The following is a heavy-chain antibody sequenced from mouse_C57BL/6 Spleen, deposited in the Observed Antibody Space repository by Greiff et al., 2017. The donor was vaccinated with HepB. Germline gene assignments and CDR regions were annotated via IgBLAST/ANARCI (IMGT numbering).Heavy chain of an antibody. CDR1: GYTFTSYW. J-gene: IGHJ2*01. CDR2: IHPNSGST. CDR3: ARLITTVVPPYYFDY. V-gene: IGHV1-64*01. D-gene: IGHD1-1*01. Sequence: VQLQQSGAELVKPGASVKLSCKASGYTFTSYWMHWVKQRPGQGLEWIGMIHPNSGSTNYNEKFKSKATLTVDKSSSTAYMQLSSLTSEDSAVYYCARLITTVVPPYYFDYWGQGTTLTVSS.